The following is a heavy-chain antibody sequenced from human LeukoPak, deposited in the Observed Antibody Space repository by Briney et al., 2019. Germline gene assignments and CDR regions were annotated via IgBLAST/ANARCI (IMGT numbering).Heavy chain of an antibody. CDR3: ARHLRSMVRGVITTYYYYGMDV. Sequence: SETLSLTCTVSGGSISSYYWSWIRQPPGKGLEWIGYIYYSGSTIYNPSLKSRVTISVDTSKNQFSLKLSSVTAADTAVYYCARHLRSMVRGVITTYYYYGMDVWGQGTTVTVSS. V-gene: IGHV4-59*08. CDR1: GGSISSYY. J-gene: IGHJ6*02. CDR2: IYYSGST. D-gene: IGHD3-10*01.